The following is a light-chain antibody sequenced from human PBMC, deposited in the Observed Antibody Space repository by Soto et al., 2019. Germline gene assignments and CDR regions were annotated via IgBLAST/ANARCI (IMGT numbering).Light chain of an antibody. V-gene: IGKV1-33*01. J-gene: IGKJ2*01. CDR1: QDISNY. CDR3: QQYDNLQYT. Sequence: DIQMTQSPSSLSASVGDRVTITCQASQDISNYLNWYQQKPGKAPKLLIYDASNLETGVPSRFHGSGYVTDFTFTISSMQTKDIATYYCQQYDNLQYTFGQGTKLEIK. CDR2: DAS.